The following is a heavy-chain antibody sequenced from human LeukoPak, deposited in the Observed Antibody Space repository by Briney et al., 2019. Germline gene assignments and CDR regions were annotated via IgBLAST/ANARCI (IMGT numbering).Heavy chain of an antibody. D-gene: IGHD3-16*01. V-gene: IGHV3-74*01. CDR2: ITSDVTST. CDR1: GFTFSSYW. Sequence: PGGSLRLSCAASGFTFSSYWMHWVRQVPGKGLEWVSHITSDVTSTRYADSVKGRFTVSRDNAKNTLYLQMNSLKAEDTAVYYCTRDRGGSFDYWGQGTLVTVSS. J-gene: IGHJ4*02. CDR3: TRDRGGSFDY.